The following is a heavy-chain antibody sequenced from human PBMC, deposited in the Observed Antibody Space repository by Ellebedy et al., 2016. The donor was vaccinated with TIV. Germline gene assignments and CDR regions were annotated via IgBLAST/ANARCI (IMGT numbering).Heavy chain of an antibody. CDR3: ARRVAGKASFDY. D-gene: IGHD6-19*01. Sequence: GESLKISCAASGFTFSTYAIHWVRQAPGKGLEWVASISYDGSNKNYADSVKGRFTISGDNAKNSLYLQMNSLGAEDTAVYYCARRVAGKASFDYWGQGTLVTVSS. J-gene: IGHJ4*02. V-gene: IGHV3-30*04. CDR1: GFTFSTYA. CDR2: ISYDGSNK.